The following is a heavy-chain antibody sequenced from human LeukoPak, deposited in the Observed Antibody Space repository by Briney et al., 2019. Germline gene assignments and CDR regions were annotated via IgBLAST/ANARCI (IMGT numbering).Heavy chain of an antibody. D-gene: IGHD6-6*01. Sequence: PSETLSPTCTFSGGSISSGGYYWSWIRQHPGKGLEWIGYIYYSGSTYYNPSLKSRVTISVDTSKNQFSLKLSSVTAADTAVYYCARDGWGSSSAKPYYYYYMDVWGKGTTVTVSS. CDR1: GGSISSGGYY. V-gene: IGHV4-31*03. J-gene: IGHJ6*03. CDR2: IYYSGST. CDR3: ARDGWGSSSAKPYYYYYMDV.